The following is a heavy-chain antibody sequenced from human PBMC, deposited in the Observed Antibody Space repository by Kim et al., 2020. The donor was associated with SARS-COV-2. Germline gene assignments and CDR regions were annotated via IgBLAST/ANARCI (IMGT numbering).Heavy chain of an antibody. CDR2: IDSPGIST. D-gene: IGHD2-8*01. V-gene: IGHV3-64*01. CDR1: GFTFSSYA. Sequence: GGSLRLSCAASGFTFSSYAMHWVRQAPGRGLEYVSAIDSPGISTYYANSVKDRFTISRDNSKNTVYLEMGSLRAEDMARYYCARGFTKGDYWGQGTLVTVSS. J-gene: IGHJ4*02. CDR3: ARGFTKGDY.